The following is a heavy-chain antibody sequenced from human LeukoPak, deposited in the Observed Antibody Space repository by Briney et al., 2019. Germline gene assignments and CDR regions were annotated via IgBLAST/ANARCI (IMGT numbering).Heavy chain of an antibody. CDR1: GFTFSSST. D-gene: IGHD5-18*01. J-gene: IGHJ4*02. CDR3: AGSSSTARSYFDY. Sequence: GGSLRLSCATSGFTFSSSTMRWVRQAPGKGLEGVAFITYDGSNTYYRDSVEGRFTISRDDSKNTVYLQMNSLRAEDTAVYYCAGSSSTARSYFDYWGQGTLSPSPQ. CDR2: ITYDGSNT. V-gene: IGHV3-30*04.